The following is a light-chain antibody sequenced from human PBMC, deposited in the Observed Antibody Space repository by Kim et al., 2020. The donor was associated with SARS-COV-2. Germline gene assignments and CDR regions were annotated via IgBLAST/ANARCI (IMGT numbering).Light chain of an antibody. CDR3: QAWGSSTWV. V-gene: IGLV2-11*01. CDR2: DVS. J-gene: IGLJ3*02. Sequence: QSALTQPRSVSGSPGQSVTISCTGTSSDVGGYNYVSWYQQHPGKAPKLMIYDVSKRPSGVPDRFSGSKSGNTASLTISGLQAEDEADYYCQAWGSSTWVFGGGTQLTVL. CDR1: SSDVGGYNY.